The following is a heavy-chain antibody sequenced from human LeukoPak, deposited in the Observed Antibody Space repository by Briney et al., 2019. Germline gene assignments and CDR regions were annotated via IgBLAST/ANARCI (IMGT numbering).Heavy chain of an antibody. V-gene: IGHV3-48*04. CDR2: NSSSDSTI. CDR1: GFTFSSYA. D-gene: IGHD2-2*01. CDR3: ARADCSSTSCYELDY. J-gene: IGHJ4*02. Sequence: PGGSLRLSCAASGFTFSSYAMSWVRQAPGKGLEWVSYNSSSDSTIYYTDSVKGRFTISRDNAKNSLYLQMNSLRADDTAVYYCARADCSSTSCYELDYWGQGTLVTVSS.